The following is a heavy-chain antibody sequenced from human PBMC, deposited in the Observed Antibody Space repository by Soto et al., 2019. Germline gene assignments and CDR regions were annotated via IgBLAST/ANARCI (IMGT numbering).Heavy chain of an antibody. Sequence: DVQLLESGGGLVQPGGSLRLSCAASGFTLRNYAMAWVRQAPGKGLEWVSTIGGGGDSTYYADPVKGRFTISRDNSKNTLYLQRNSLRAEDTAVYYCAKDRMDPRTDCSSTSCLGWFDPWGQGTLVTVSA. CDR3: AKDRMDPRTDCSSTSCLGWFDP. J-gene: IGHJ5*02. CDR1: GFTLRNYA. CDR2: IGGGGDST. D-gene: IGHD2-2*01. V-gene: IGHV3-23*01.